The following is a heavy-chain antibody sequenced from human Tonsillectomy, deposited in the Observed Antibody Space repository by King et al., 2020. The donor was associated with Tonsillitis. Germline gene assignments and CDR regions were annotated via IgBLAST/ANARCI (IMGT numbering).Heavy chain of an antibody. Sequence: EVQLVESGGGLVQPGGSLRLSCAASGFTFGFYAMSWVRQAPGKGLEWVSLIYSGGTKTYYADSVKGRFTMSRDNSKNTLSLEMNSLRAEDTAVYYCAKYRASYDIARDFDIWGQGTMVTVSS. D-gene: IGHD3-22*01. J-gene: IGHJ3*02. CDR3: AKYRASYDIARDFDI. V-gene: IGHV3-23*03. CDR1: GFTFGFYA. CDR2: IYSGGTKT.